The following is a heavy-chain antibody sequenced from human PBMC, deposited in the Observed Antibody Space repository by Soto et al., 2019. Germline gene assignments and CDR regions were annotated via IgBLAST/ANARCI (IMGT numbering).Heavy chain of an antibody. CDR2: IIPIFGTA. J-gene: IGHJ4*02. Sequence: ASVKVSCKASGGTFSSYAISWVRQAPGQGLEWMGGIIPIFGTANYAQKFQGRVTITADKSTSTAYMELSSLRSEDTAVYYCARDLAAAGDPYYFDYWGQGTLVTVSS. D-gene: IGHD6-13*01. CDR1: GGTFSSYA. V-gene: IGHV1-69*06. CDR3: ARDLAAAGDPYYFDY.